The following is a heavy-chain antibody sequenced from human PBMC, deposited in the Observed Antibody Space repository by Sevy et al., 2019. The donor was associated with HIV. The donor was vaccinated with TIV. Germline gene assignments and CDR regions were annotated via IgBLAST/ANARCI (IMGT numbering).Heavy chain of an antibody. V-gene: IGHV4-39*01. J-gene: IGHJ5*02. CDR1: GGSVSSNNYY. D-gene: IGHD3-22*01. CDR3: ARHPSGIPMLVVPLGWFDP. CDR2: IFYTGKT. Sequence: SETLSLTCIVSGGSVSSNNYYWGWIRQSPGKGLEWIGSIFYTGKTQYSSSLKNRVTFSVDTSTNQFSLKLNSVTAADTAVYYCARHPSGIPMLVVPLGWFDPWGQGILVTVSS.